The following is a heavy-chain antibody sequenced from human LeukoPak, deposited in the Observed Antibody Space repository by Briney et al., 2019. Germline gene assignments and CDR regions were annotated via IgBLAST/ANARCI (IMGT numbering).Heavy chain of an antibody. J-gene: IGHJ6*02. CDR1: GFTVSSNY. Sequence: GGSLGLSCAASGFTVSSNYMSWVRQAPGKGLERVSVIYSGGSTYYADSVKGRFTISRDNSKNTLYLQMNSLRAEDTAVYYCARDSGCSGGSCYSPTYYYYGMDVWGQGTTVTVSS. D-gene: IGHD2-15*01. CDR2: IYSGGST. V-gene: IGHV3-53*01. CDR3: ARDSGCSGGSCYSPTYYYYGMDV.